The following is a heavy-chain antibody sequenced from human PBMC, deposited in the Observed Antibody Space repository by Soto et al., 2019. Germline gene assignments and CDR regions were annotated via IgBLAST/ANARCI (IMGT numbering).Heavy chain of an antibody. D-gene: IGHD1-26*01. Sequence: QVQLVQSGAEVKKPGSSVKVSCKASGGTFSSYTISWVRQAPGQGLEWMGRIIPILGIANYAQKFQGRVTITADKSTSTAYMELSSLRSEDTAVYYCARDLTHGIVGATPGVAGYWGQGTLVTVSS. CDR1: GGTFSSYT. J-gene: IGHJ4*02. CDR3: ARDLTHGIVGATPGVAGY. V-gene: IGHV1-69*08. CDR2: IIPILGIA.